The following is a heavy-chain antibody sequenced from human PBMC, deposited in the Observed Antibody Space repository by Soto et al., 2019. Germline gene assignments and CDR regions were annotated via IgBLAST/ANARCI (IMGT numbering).Heavy chain of an antibody. J-gene: IGHJ4*02. CDR2: VIPLFGKP. CDR3: AREFELSGSYFFDH. CDR1: GDTFTKYG. Sequence: QVHLVQSGAEVKKPGSSVKVSCKASGDTFTKYGISWVRQAPGQGLEWMGGVIPLFGKPNYAQRLQDRVTITADHSTTTAYLDLASLKSEDTAMYFCAREFELSGSYFFDHWGQGTLISVSS. D-gene: IGHD1-26*01. V-gene: IGHV1-69*01.